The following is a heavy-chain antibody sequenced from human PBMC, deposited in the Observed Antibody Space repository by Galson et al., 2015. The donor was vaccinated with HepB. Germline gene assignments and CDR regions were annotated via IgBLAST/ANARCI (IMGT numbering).Heavy chain of an antibody. Sequence: SLRLSCAASGFSFSSYAMTWVRQAPGKGLEWVSSISGNGGDTKYGDSVKGRFTIFRDKAKSTPYLQMNSLRAEDTAVYYCAKGDVWGPAAINDGLHVWGQGTTVTVSS. D-gene: IGHD2-2*02. J-gene: IGHJ6*02. CDR1: GFSFSSYA. CDR3: AKGDVWGPAAINDGLHV. V-gene: IGHV3-23*01. CDR2: ISGNGGDT.